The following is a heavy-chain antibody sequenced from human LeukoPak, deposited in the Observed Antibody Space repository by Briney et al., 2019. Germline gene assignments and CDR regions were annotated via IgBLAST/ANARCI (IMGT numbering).Heavy chain of an antibody. CDR3: ARAGPVFTVIVVARFDP. V-gene: IGHV1-2*02. CDR2: INPNSGGT. D-gene: IGHD3-22*01. CDR1: GYTFTGYY. Sequence: GASVKVSCKASGYTFTGYYMHWVRQAPGQGLEWMGWINPNSGGTNYAQKFQGRVTMTRDTSISTAYMELSRLRSDDTAVYYCARAGPVFTVIVVARFDPWGQGTLVTVSS. J-gene: IGHJ5*02.